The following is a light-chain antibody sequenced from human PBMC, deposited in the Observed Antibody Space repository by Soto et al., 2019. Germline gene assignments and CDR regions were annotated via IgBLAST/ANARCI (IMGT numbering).Light chain of an antibody. CDR2: DAS. CDR1: QSVSSSY. Sequence: EIVLTQSPGTLSLSPGERATLSCRASQSVSSSYLAWSQQKPGQAPRLLIYDASSRATGIPDRFSGSGSGTAVILTISRLEPEDFAVYYCQHYGSPPIFTFGPGTKVEIK. CDR3: QHYGSPPIFT. V-gene: IGKV3-20*01. J-gene: IGKJ3*01.